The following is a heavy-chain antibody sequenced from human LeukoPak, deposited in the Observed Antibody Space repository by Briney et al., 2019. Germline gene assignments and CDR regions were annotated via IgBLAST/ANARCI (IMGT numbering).Heavy chain of an antibody. J-gene: IGHJ4*02. V-gene: IGHV3-48*04. D-gene: IGHD3-10*01. CDR1: GFTFSSSA. CDR2: ISNRGKTT. Sequence: PGGSLRLSCAASGFTFSSSAVHWIRQAPGRGLEWISYISNRGKTTHYADAVKGRFTISRDNTKNSLYLQMNSLRVEDTAVYYCARRFGDWGQGTLVTVSS. CDR3: ARRFGD.